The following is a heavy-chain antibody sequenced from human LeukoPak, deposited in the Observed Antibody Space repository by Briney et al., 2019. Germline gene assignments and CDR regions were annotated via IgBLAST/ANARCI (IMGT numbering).Heavy chain of an antibody. D-gene: IGHD3-10*01. V-gene: IGHV4-59*08. CDR1: GGSISGYY. CDR2: IYNSGST. Sequence: SGPTLVKPSETLPLTCTVSGGSISGYYWSWIRQSPGKGLEWIGYIYNSGSTNYNPSLQSRVTISVDTSKNQFSLNLSSVTAADTAVYYCARYGSGTYPRFDYWGQGTLVTVSS. CDR3: ARYGSGTYPRFDY. J-gene: IGHJ4*02.